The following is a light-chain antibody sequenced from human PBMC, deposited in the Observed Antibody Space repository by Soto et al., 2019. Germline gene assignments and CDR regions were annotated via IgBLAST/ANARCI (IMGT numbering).Light chain of an antibody. CDR3: SSYTSSSTLL. V-gene: IGLV2-14*01. Sequence: QAVVTQPASVSASPGQSITISCTGASNDVGGSDYVSWYQQHPGKAPKLIIYGVSNRPSGTSDRFSGSKSGNTASLTISGLQAEDEADYYCSSYTSSSTLLFGGGTKLTVL. CDR2: GVS. CDR1: SNDVGGSDY. J-gene: IGLJ2*01.